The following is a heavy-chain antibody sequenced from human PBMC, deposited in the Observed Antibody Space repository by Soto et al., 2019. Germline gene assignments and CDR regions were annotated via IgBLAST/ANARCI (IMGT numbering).Heavy chain of an antibody. D-gene: IGHD2-2*01. CDR2: IIPIFGTA. J-gene: IGHJ5*02. V-gene: IGHV1-69*13. Sequence: SVKVSCKASGGTFSSYAISWVRQAPGQGLEWMGGIIPIFGTANYAQKFQGRVTITADESTSTAYMELSSLRSEDTAVYYCARGRAIVFVPTAISCLDPWGQGTLVTGSS. CDR1: GGTFSSYA. CDR3: ARGRAIVFVPTAISCLDP.